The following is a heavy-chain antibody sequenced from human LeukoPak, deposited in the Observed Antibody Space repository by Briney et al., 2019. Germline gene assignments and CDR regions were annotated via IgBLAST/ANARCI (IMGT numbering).Heavy chain of an antibody. D-gene: IGHD3-3*02. CDR2: INPSGGST. V-gene: IGHV1-46*01. CDR3: AREELAATHFDY. CDR1: GYTFTSNY. J-gene: IGHJ4*02. Sequence: ASVKVSCKASGYTFTSNYMHWVRQAPGQGLEWMGIINPSGGSTSYAQKFQGRVTMTRDTSTSTVYMELSSLRSEDTAVYYCAREELAATHFDYWGQGTLVTASS.